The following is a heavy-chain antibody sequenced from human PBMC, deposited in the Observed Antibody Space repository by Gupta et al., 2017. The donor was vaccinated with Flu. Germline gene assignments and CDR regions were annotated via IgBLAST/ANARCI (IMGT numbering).Heavy chain of an antibody. V-gene: IGHV3-64D*06. CDR2: ISSNGGST. J-gene: IGHJ1*01. CDR3: VKDSDIVVVVAAKFGYFQH. Sequence: EVQLVDSGGGLVQPGGSLRLPCSAAGFDLSSYAMHWVRQAPGKGLEYVSAISSNGGSTYYADSVKGRFTISRDNSKNTLYLQMSSLRAEDTAVYYCVKDSDIVVVVAAKFGYFQHWGQGTLVTVSA. CDR1: GFDLSSYA. D-gene: IGHD2-15*01.